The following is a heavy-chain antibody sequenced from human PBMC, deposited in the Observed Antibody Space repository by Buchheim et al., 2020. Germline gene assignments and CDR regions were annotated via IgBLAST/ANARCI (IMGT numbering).Heavy chain of an antibody. Sequence: DVQLAESGGGLVQPGGSLRLSCAASGFSLSVYWMTWVRQAPGKGLEWVANIKQDGSKKYYVESVQGRFPISRAHAENSLYLQMNSLRVEDTAVYYCARDSTYGLSVWGQGT. CDR3: ARDSTYGLSV. CDR1: GFSLSVYW. J-gene: IGHJ6*02. CDR2: IKQDGSKK. V-gene: IGHV3-7*01.